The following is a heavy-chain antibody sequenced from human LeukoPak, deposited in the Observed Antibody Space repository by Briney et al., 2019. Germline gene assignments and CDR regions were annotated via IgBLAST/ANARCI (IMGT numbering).Heavy chain of an antibody. J-gene: IGHJ4*02. CDR3: AGAARPWYFDY. V-gene: IGHV3-30*14. CDR1: GFSFTNYD. CDR2: TSLDGSNK. Sequence: GRSLSLSCVASGFSFTNYDIHWVRQAPGRGLEWVAVTSLDGSNKLYTDTVRGRFIISRDNSKNTLYLQMNSLRAEDTAVYYCAGAARPWYFDYWGQGTQVTVSS. D-gene: IGHD6-6*01.